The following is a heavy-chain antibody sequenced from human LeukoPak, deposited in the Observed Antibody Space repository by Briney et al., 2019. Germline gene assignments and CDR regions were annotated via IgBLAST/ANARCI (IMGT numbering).Heavy chain of an antibody. CDR2: IIPIFGTA. D-gene: IGHD6-13*01. Sequence: GASVKVSCKASGYTFTSYDINWVRQAPGQGLEWMGGIIPIFGTANYAQKFQGRVTITADKSTSTAYMELSSLRSEDTAVYYCARAAAGTGNFDYWGQGTLVTVSS. J-gene: IGHJ4*02. CDR3: ARAAAGTGNFDY. CDR1: GYTFTSYD. V-gene: IGHV1-69*06.